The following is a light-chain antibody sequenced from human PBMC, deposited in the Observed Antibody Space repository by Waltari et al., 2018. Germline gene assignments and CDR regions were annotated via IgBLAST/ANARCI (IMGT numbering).Light chain of an antibody. CDR3: QQRST. Sequence: EIVLTQSPATLSLSPGEGATLSCRASQSLTSYLAWYQQKPGQAPRPLLYDTSNRATGIPARFSGSGSVTDFTLIISSLEPEDFGVYYCQQRSTFGQGTKLEIK. CDR2: DTS. V-gene: IGKV3-11*01. J-gene: IGKJ2*01. CDR1: QSLTSY.